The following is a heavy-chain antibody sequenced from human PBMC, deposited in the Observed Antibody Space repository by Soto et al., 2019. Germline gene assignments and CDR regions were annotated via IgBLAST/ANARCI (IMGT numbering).Heavy chain of an antibody. D-gene: IGHD3-10*01. CDR2: TYYRSKWYN. Sequence: QVQLQQSGPGLVKPSQTLSLTCAISGDSVSSNSAAWNWIRQSPSRGLEWLGRTYYRSKWYNDYAVSVKSRITINPGASKNQFSLQLNSVTPEDTAVYYCAREVVTMVRGVTHYYYYGMDVWGQGTTVTVSS. CDR1: GDSVSSNSAA. J-gene: IGHJ6*02. CDR3: AREVVTMVRGVTHYYYYGMDV. V-gene: IGHV6-1*01.